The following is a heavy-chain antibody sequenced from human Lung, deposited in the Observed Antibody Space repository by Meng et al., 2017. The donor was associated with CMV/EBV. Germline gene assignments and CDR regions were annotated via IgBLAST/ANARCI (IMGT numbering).Heavy chain of an antibody. D-gene: IGHD3-10*01. Sequence: QVELRESRPALVTPSDTLSLACAGAGDSITNHNRWAWGRQPPGKGLEWIGKIPHRGSSAYNPSLKSRVSMSIAKSKNQFSLKLTAVTAADTAVYHCLRRSGGSVWGQGTLVTVSS. CDR2: IPHRGSS. J-gene: IGHJ1*01. CDR1: GDSITNHNR. CDR3: LRRSGGSV. V-gene: IGHV4-4*02.